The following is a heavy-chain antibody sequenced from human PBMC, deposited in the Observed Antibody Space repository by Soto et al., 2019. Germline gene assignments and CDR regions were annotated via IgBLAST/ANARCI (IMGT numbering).Heavy chain of an antibody. CDR2: IWYDGSNK. V-gene: IGHV3-33*06. J-gene: IGHJ4*02. D-gene: IGHD3-16*02. CDR1: GFTLGSYG. Sequence: GGSLRLSCAASGFTLGSYGIHWVRQAPGKGLERVAVIWYDGSNKYYSDSVKGRFTISRDNSKNTLYLQMNSLRAEDTAVYYCAEERAELGELSFTFDYWGQGTLVTVSS. CDR3: AEERAELGELSFTFDY.